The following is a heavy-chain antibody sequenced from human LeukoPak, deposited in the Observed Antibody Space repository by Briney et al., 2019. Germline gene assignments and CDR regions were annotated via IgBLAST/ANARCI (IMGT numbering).Heavy chain of an antibody. CDR3: AKDRDGDLIQ. CDR2: ISGSGGST. D-gene: IGHD4-17*01. Sequence: GGSLRLSCAASGLTFSSYAMSWVRQAPGKGLEGVSAISGSGGSTYYADSVKGRFTISRDNSKNTLYLQMNSLRAEDTAVYYCAKDRDGDLIQWGQGTLVTVSS. V-gene: IGHV3-23*01. J-gene: IGHJ4*02. CDR1: GLTFSSYA.